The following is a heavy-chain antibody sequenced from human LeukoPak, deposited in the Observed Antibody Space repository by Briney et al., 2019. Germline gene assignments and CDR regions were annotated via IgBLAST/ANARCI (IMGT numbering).Heavy chain of an antibody. CDR2: IYYSGST. CDR1: GGSISSYY. Sequence: SETLSLTCTVSGGSISSYYWSWIRQPPGKGLEWIGYIYYSGSTNYNPSLKSRVTISVDTSKNQFSPKLSSVTAADTAVYYCARDSFRGKKGDSSGYYSWWFDPWGQGTLVTVSS. CDR3: ARDSFRGKKGDSSGYYSWWFDP. D-gene: IGHD3-22*01. V-gene: IGHV4-59*01. J-gene: IGHJ5*02.